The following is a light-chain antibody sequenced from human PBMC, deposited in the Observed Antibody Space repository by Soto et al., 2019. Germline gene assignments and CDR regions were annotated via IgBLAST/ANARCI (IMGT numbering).Light chain of an antibody. CDR1: QGIRDD. CDR2: ATA. V-gene: IGKV1-6*01. J-gene: IGKJ1*01. Sequence: IPLSKSPSSLSASLGDSVTITCRASQGIRDDLAWFQQSPGKAPKVLIYATANLQSGVPSRFSGSGSGTDFTLTISSLQPEDFATYYCQQSYSTPPTFGQGTKVDIK. CDR3: QQSYSTPPT.